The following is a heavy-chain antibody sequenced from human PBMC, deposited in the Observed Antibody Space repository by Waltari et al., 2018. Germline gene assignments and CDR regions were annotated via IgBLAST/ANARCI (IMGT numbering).Heavy chain of an antibody. J-gene: IGHJ4*02. D-gene: IGHD6-13*01. CDR3: ARAPGVAAASYFDY. Sequence: QVQLQESGPGLVKPSETLSLTCDVSGFSVDRGYFWGWIRQPPGKGLEWIGTIFHTGFTYYTPFLRGRVTMSVDTSKNQFSLNLSSVTAADTALYYCARAPGVAAASYFDYWGQGILVTVSS. CDR2: IFHTGFT. CDR1: GFSVDRGYF. V-gene: IGHV4-38-2*01.